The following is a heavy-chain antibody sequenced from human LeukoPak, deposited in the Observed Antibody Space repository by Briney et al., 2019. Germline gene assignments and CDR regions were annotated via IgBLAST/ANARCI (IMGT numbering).Heavy chain of an antibody. CDR1: GFTFSSYW. CDR3: ARGYCSSTSCHRPGIAAATFDY. Sequence: PGGSLRLSCAASGFTFSSYWMSWVRQASGKGLEWVANIKQDGSEKYYVDSVKGRFTISRDNAKNSLYLQMNSLRAEDTAVYYCARGYCSSTSCHRPGIAAATFDYWGQGTLVTVSS. J-gene: IGHJ4*02. V-gene: IGHV3-7*01. D-gene: IGHD2-2*02. CDR2: IKQDGSEK.